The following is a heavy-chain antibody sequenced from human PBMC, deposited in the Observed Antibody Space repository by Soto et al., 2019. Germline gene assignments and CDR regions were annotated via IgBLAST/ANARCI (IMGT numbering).Heavy chain of an antibody. Sequence: QVQLQESGPGLVKPSQTLSLTCTVSGGSISSGGYYWSWIRQHPGKGLEWIGYIYYSGSTYYNPSLKSRVTISVDTSKNQFSLKLSSVTAADTAVYYCAREASGYCSGGRCYGPLDYWGQGTLVTVSS. J-gene: IGHJ4*02. V-gene: IGHV4-31*03. CDR2: IYYSGST. CDR3: AREASGYCSGGRCYGPLDY. D-gene: IGHD2-15*01. CDR1: GGSISSGGYY.